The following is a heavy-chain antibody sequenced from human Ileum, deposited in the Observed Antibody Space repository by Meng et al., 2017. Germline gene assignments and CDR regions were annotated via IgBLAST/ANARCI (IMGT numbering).Heavy chain of an antibody. CDR3: ASGSGSLDY. J-gene: IGHJ4*02. CDR1: GGSVSRNIAG. V-gene: IGHV6-1*01. D-gene: IGHD3-3*01. CDR2: TYYRSKWYS. Sequence: QGQMRMSGPGLVKPSQTLSLTCSVAGGSVSRNIAGWNWIRQSPLRGLGWLGRTYYRSKWYSEYAVSVKSRISITPDTSKNQFSLQMNSVTPEDTAVYYCASGSGSLDYWGPGTLVTVSS.